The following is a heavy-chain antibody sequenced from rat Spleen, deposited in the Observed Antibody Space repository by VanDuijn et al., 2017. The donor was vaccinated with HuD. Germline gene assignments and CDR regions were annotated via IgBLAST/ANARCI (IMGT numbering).Heavy chain of an antibody. J-gene: IGHJ3*01. CDR3: ARWDH. CDR2: IWGDGNS. V-gene: IGHV2-47*01. D-gene: IGHD5-1*01. Sequence: QVQLKESGPGLVQPSQTLSLTCTVSGLSLTSNSVSWIRQPPGKGLDWMGVIWGDGNSNYNSALKSRLTISRDTSKSQVFLKMNSLQTEDTAMYFCARWDHWGQGTLVTVSS. CDR1: GLSLTSNS.